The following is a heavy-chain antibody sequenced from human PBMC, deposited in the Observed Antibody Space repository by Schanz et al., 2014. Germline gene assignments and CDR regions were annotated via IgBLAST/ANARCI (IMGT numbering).Heavy chain of an antibody. CDR1: SGSIFTGGYY. D-gene: IGHD2-2*01. Sequence: QVQLQESGPGLVKPSQTLSLTCTVSSGSIFTGGYYWGWIRQHPGKGLEWIGYVYYSGNTYYNPSLKSRVTISVDTYKTQVSLKLSSVTAADTAVYYCARDVGGCSSSTSCYAFEIWGQGTMVTVSS. V-gene: IGHV4-31*03. CDR2: VYYSGNT. J-gene: IGHJ3*02. CDR3: ARDVGGCSSSTSCYAFEI.